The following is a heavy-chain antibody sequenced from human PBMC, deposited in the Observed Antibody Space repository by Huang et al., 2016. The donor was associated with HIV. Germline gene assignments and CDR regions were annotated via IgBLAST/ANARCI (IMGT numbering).Heavy chain of an antibody. CDR3: AREGQTWYGKPIAAFEI. J-gene: IGHJ3*02. V-gene: IGHV1-69*10. D-gene: IGHD6-13*01. CDR1: GGSFNSLA. Sequence: VQLVQSGAEVKRPGTSVKISCKASGGSFNSLAFNWVRPAPGQGLQYMGGIGPLGSVANYAEKCRGRLSISADKSTSTVFMELRGLTSEDTAVFFCAREGQTWYGKPIAAFEIWGQGTSVIVSP. CDR2: IGPLGSVA.